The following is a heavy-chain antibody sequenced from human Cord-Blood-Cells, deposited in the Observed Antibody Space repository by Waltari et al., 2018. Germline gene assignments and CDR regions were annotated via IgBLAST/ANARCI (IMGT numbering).Heavy chain of an antibody. CDR1: GYTFTSYD. V-gene: IGHV1-8*03. CDR2: MNPNSGNT. Sequence: QVQLVQSGAEVKKPGASVKVSCTASGYTFTSYDITWVRQSTGQGLEWMGWMNPNSGNTGYAQKFPGRVTITRTTSISTAYMELSSLRSEDTAVYYCARVPHAFDYWGQGTLVTVSS. CDR3: ARVPHAFDY. J-gene: IGHJ4*02.